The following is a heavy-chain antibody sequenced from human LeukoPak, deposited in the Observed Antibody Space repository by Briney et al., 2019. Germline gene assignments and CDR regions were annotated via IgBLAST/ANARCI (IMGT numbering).Heavy chain of an antibody. CDR1: GFTFGSYE. CDR2: ISSSGSTI. D-gene: IGHD3-22*01. V-gene: IGHV3-48*03. CDR3: ARENYDSSGSDGPFDY. J-gene: IGHJ4*02. Sequence: GGSLRLSCAASGFTFGSYEMNWVRQAPGKGLEWVSYISSSGSTIDYADSVKGRFTISRDNAKNSLSLQMNSLRAEDTAVYYCARENYDSSGSDGPFDYWGQGTLVTVSS.